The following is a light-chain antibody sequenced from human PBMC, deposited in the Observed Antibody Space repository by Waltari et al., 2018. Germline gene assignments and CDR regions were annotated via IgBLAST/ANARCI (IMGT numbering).Light chain of an antibody. Sequence: QLVLTQSPSASASLGASVKLTCTLSSGHSSYTIAWHQQQPEKGPRYLMKVNSDGSHSKGDGIPHRFSGSSSGAERYRTIASRQSEDEADYYCQSWGTGIHVVFGGGTKLTVL. CDR2: VNSDGSH. CDR1: SGHSSYT. J-gene: IGLJ2*01. V-gene: IGLV4-69*01. CDR3: QSWGTGIHVV.